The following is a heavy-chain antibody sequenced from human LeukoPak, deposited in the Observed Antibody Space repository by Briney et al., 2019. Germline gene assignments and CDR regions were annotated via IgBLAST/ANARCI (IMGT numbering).Heavy chain of an antibody. D-gene: IGHD6-19*01. CDR3: ARGGWAVAGTKYFQH. CDR2: TNHSGST. J-gene: IGHJ1*01. V-gene: IGHV4-34*01. CDR1: GGSFSGYY. Sequence: PSETLSLTCAVYGGSFSGYYWSWIRQPPGKGLEWIGETNHSGSTNYNPSLKSRVTISVDTSKNQFSLKLSSVTAADTAVYYCARGGWAVAGTKYFQHWGQGTLVTVSS.